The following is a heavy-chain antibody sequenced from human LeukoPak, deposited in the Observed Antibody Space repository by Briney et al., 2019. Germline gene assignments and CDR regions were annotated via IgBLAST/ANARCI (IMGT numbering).Heavy chain of an antibody. CDR1: GGSISSSSYY. J-gene: IGHJ3*02. Sequence: SETLSLTCTVSGGSISSSSYYWGWIRQPPGKGLEWIGSIYYSGSTYYNPSLKSRVTISVDTSKNQFSLKLSSVTAADTAVYYCARIAWELRYAFDILGQGTMVTVSS. D-gene: IGHD1-26*01. CDR3: ARIAWELRYAFDI. V-gene: IGHV4-39*01. CDR2: IYYSGST.